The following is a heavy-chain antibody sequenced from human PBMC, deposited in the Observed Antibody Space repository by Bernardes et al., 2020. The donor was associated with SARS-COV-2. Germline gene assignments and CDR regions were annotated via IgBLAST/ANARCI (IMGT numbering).Heavy chain of an antibody. Sequence: ASVKVSCKASGYTLTSYVIVWVRQAPGQGLEWMGWISAYNGNTNYAQKLQGRVTMTTDTSTTTAYMELRSLRSYDTAVYYFARAVPAARDLVDYFDYWGQGTLVTVSS. CDR1: GYTLTSYV. J-gene: IGHJ4*02. CDR2: ISAYNGNT. CDR3: ARAVPAARDLVDYFDY. V-gene: IGHV1-18*01. D-gene: IGHD2-2*01.